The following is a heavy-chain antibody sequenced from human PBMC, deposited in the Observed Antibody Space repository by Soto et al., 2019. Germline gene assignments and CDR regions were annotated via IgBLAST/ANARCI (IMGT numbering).Heavy chain of an antibody. Sequence: EVQLVESGGGLVQPGGSLRLSCAASGFTVSSNYMSWVRQAPGKGLEWVSVIYSGGSAYYADSVKGRFTITRDNAKNTLYLQMNSRIAEDTAVYYCARHGYSYGGGYFDYWGQGTLVTVSS. CDR3: ARHGYSYGGGYFDY. D-gene: IGHD5-18*01. CDR1: GFTVSSNY. V-gene: IGHV3-66*04. J-gene: IGHJ4*02. CDR2: IYSGGSA.